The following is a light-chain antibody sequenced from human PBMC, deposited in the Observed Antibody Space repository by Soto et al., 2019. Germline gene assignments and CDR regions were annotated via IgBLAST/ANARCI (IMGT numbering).Light chain of an antibody. CDR2: DAY. V-gene: IGKV1-5*01. CDR1: QSIRSW. CDR3: QQYESYSPLT. Sequence: IQITQSSSVLAASLVEGGLITCRVSQSIRSWLAWYQQKPGKAPKLLIYDAYSLESGVPSRFSGRRSGTEFTLTIAGLQPEDFATYYCQQYESYSPLTFGGGPKVDIK. J-gene: IGKJ4*01.